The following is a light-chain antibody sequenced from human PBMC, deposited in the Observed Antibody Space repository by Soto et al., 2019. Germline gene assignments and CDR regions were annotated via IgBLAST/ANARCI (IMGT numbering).Light chain of an antibody. CDR2: DAS. CDR3: QQYNSYSWT. CDR1: QGISSW. J-gene: IGKJ1*01. Sequence: DIQMTQSPSALSASVGDRVTITCRGSQGISSWLAWYQQKPGKAPRLLIYDASSLESGVPSRFSGSGSGTEFTLTISSLQPDDFATYYCQQYNSYSWTFGQGTKVEIK. V-gene: IGKV1-5*01.